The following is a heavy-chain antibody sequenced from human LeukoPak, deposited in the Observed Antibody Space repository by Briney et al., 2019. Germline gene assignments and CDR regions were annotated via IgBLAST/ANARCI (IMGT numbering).Heavy chain of an antibody. J-gene: IGHJ5*02. CDR2: IYHSGST. CDR3: ARGRYCSGGSCSGNWFDP. D-gene: IGHD2-15*01. CDR1: GGSISSSNW. V-gene: IGHV4-4*02. Sequence: PSETLSLTCAVSGGSISSSNWWSWVRQPPGKGLEWIGEIYHSGSTNYNPSLKSRVTISVDTSKNQFSLKLSSVTAADTAVYYCARGRYCSGGSCSGNWFDPWGQGTLVTVSS.